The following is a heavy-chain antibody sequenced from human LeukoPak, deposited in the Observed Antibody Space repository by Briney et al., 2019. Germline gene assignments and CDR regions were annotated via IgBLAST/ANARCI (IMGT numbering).Heavy chain of an antibody. CDR1: GFTFTSDA. V-gene: IGHV3-23*01. J-gene: IGHJ6*02. CDR2: ISGGGGGT. CDR3: AKYLSAKGPPYALDV. Sequence: GGSLRLSCIGTGFTFTSDAMGWVRQAPGKGLEWVSGISGGGGGTFYADSVKGRFTISRDDSKNTLYLQMNSLRVEDTAIYYCAKYLSAKGPPYALDVWGQGTTVTVSS.